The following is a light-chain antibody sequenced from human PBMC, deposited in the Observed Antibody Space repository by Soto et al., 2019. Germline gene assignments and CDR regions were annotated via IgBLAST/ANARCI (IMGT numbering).Light chain of an antibody. CDR1: SSNIGAGYD. CDR3: QSYASSLSGYVV. CDR2: GNS. Sequence: QSVLTQPPSVSGAPVQRVTISCTGSSSNIGAGYDVHWYQQLPGTAPKLLIYGNSNRPSGVPDRFSGSKSGTSASLAITGLQAEDEADYYCQSYASSLSGYVVFGGGTKLTVL. V-gene: IGLV1-40*01. J-gene: IGLJ2*01.